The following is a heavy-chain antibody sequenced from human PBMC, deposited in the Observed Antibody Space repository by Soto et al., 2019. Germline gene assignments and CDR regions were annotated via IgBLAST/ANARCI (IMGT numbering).Heavy chain of an antibody. J-gene: IGHJ6*02. Sequence: SETLSLTCTVSGDSISSYYWSWIRQPPGKGLEWIGYIYYSGSTNYNPSLKSRVTISVDKSKNQFSLKLSSVTAADTAVYYCARRRGFPYYYGMDVWGQGTTVTVSS. V-gene: IGHV4-59*12. CDR2: IYYSGST. CDR3: ARRRGFPYYYGMDV. D-gene: IGHD5-12*01. CDR1: GDSISSYY.